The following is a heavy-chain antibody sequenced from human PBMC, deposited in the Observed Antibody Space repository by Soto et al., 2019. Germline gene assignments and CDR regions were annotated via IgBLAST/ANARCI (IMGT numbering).Heavy chain of an antibody. CDR3: ARSLGYYGSGSYYTAPLYYYGMDV. Sequence: SVKVSCKASGYTFTSYGISWVRQAPVQGLEWMGWISAYNGNTNYAQKLQGRVTMTTDTSTSTAYMELRSLRSDDTAVYYCARSLGYYGSGSYYTAPLYYYGMDVWGQGTTVTVSS. CDR1: GYTFTSYG. CDR2: ISAYNGNT. V-gene: IGHV1-18*01. J-gene: IGHJ6*02. D-gene: IGHD3-10*01.